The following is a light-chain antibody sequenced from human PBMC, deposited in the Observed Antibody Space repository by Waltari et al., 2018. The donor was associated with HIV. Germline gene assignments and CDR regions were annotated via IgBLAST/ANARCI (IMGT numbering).Light chain of an antibody. Sequence: QSAMTQPPSASGSPGQSVTISCTETSSDVGGYNYVSWYKHHPGKAPKLMIYEVSKRPSGVPDRFSGSKSGSTASLTVSGLQAEDEADYYCSSYAGSNNRWVFGGGTKLTAL. CDR3: SSYAGSNNRWV. CDR2: EVS. CDR1: SSDVGGYNY. J-gene: IGLJ3*02. V-gene: IGLV2-8*01.